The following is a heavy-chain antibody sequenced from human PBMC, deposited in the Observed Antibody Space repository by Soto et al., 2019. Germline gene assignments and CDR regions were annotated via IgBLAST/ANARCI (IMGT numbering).Heavy chain of an antibody. V-gene: IGHV3-11*06. CDR3: ASAVAHGGDYFDY. Sequence: GGSLRLSCAASGVTFSDYYMAWIRQAPGKGLEWVSYITSGKIYTNYADSVKGRFTISRDNARASLYLQMSSLRAEDTAVYYCASAVAHGGDYFDYWGQGTLVTVSS. J-gene: IGHJ4*02. CDR2: ITSGKIYT. CDR1: GVTFSDYY. D-gene: IGHD4-17*01.